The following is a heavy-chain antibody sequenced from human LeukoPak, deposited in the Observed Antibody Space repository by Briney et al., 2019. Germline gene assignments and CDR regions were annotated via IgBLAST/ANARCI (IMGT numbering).Heavy chain of an antibody. CDR2: VWSDGSDQ. CDR3: VKDISSGWNFDY. D-gene: IGHD6-19*01. V-gene: IGHV3-30*02. Sequence: GGSLRLSCVASGFTFSSYGMHWVRQAPGKGLEWVTFVWSDGSDQYYTDSVKGRFTISRDNSKNTLYLQMNSLRPEDTAVYYCVKDISSGWNFDYWGQGILVTVSS. J-gene: IGHJ4*02. CDR1: GFTFSSYG.